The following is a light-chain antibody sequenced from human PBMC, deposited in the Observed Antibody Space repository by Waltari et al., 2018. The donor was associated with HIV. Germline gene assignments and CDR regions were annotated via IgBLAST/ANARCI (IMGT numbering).Light chain of an antibody. CDR2: GDS. CDR3: QAWDSSAMV. V-gene: IGLV3-1*01. J-gene: IGLJ2*01. Sequence: YELTQPPSVSVSGGQTATITCSGHELGNKYGCGYQQKPGQSPILVFYGDSKRPSGIPERFSVSNSGGTATLTISGTQAMDEADYYCQAWDSSAMVFGGGTKLTVL. CDR1: ELGNKY.